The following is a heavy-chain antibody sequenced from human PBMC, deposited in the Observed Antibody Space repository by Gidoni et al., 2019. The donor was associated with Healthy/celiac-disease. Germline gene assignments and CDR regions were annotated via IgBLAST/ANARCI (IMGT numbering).Heavy chain of an antibody. V-gene: IGHV1-18*01. D-gene: IGHD3-22*01. CDR1: GYTVTSYG. CDR2: ISAYNGNT. J-gene: IGHJ4*02. CDR3: ARDFYYYDSSGYFDY. Sequence: QVQLVQSGAEVKKPGAAVKVSCKASGYTVTSYGISWVRQAPGQELEWMGWISAYNGNTNYAQKLQGRVTMTTDTSTSTAYMELRSLRSDDTAVYYCARDFYYYDSSGYFDYWGQGTLVTVSS.